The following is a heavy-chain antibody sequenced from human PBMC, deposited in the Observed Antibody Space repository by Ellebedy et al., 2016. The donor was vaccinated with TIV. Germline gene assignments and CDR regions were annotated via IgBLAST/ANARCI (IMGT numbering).Heavy chain of an antibody. CDR2: IIPSDSTT. CDR3: ARDFSSSWYDS. CDR1: GYTFTTYY. D-gene: IGHD6-13*01. Sequence: ASVKVSCXPSGYTFTTYYIHWVRQAPGQGLEWMGVIIPSDSTTSYSHKFQGRVTLTTDTSTSTAYMELRSLRSDDTAMYYCARDFSSSWYDSWGQGTLVTVSS. J-gene: IGHJ5*01. V-gene: IGHV1-46*01.